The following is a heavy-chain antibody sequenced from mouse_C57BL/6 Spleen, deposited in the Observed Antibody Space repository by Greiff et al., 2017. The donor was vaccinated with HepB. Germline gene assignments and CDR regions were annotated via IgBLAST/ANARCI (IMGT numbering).Heavy chain of an antibody. CDR2: IRNKANGYTT. V-gene: IGHV7-3*01. CDR3: ASYNAGYVESWFAY. CDR1: GFTFTDYY. D-gene: IGHD2-2*01. J-gene: IGHJ3*01. Sequence: EVQVVESGGGLVQPGGSLSLSCAASGFTFTDYYMSWVRQPPGKALEWLGFIRNKANGYTTKYIGCVKGRFTISIDNSESILYLQMTALRAEDSATYYCASYNAGYVESWFAYWGQGTLVTVSA.